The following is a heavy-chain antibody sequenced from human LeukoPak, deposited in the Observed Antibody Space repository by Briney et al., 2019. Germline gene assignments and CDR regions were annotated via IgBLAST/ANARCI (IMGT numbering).Heavy chain of an antibody. J-gene: IGHJ4*02. CDR1: GGSISSSSYY. D-gene: IGHD3-16*02. V-gene: IGHV4-39*01. CDR2: IYYSGST. CDR3: ARQGEGYDYVWGSYRPPPSY. Sequence: SETLSLTCTVSGGSISSSSYYWGWIRQPPGKGLEWIGSIYYSGSTYYNPSLKSRVTISVDTSKDQFSLKLSSVTAADTAVYYCARQGEGYDYVWGSYRPPPSYWGQGTLVTVSS.